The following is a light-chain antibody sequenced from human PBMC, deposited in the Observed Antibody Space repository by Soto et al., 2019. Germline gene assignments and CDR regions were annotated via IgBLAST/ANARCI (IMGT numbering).Light chain of an antibody. CDR2: STS. CDR1: QDINNH. J-gene: IGKJ2*01. Sequence: DIQMTQSPSSLSASVGDTVTINCRASQDINNHLAWFQQKSGKAPKSLIYSTSILQSGVPSKFSGSGSGTDFTLTINSLQPEDFAIYYCQHHTTLPHSFGQGTKLEI. V-gene: IGKV1-16*02. CDR3: QHHTTLPHS.